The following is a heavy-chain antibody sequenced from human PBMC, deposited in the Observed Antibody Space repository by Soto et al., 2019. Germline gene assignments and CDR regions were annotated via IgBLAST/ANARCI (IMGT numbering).Heavy chain of an antibody. Sequence: QVQLVESGGGLVKPGGSLRLSCAASGFTFSDYYMSWIRQAPGKGLEWVSYISSSSSYTNYADSVKGRFTISRDNATNSLSLQMNSLRAEDTAVYYCARGRRGGYCGSTSCYSVDYWGQGTLVTVSS. CDR3: ARGRRGGYCGSTSCYSVDY. CDR1: GFTFSDYY. V-gene: IGHV3-11*05. J-gene: IGHJ4*02. D-gene: IGHD2-2*01. CDR2: ISSSSSYT.